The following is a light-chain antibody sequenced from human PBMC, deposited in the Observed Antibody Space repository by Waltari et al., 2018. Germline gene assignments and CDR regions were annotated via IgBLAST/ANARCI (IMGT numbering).Light chain of an antibody. Sequence: QSVLTQPPSVSGAPGQRVTIASTGSGPNTGAGSEVNWYQQVPRAAPKLLIYGSSSRPLGVPDRFFGSTSGTSASLAIIGLQAEDEADYYCQSYDITLRVVFGGGTKLTVL. J-gene: IGLJ3*02. CDR3: QSYDITLRVV. CDR1: GPNTGAGSE. V-gene: IGLV1-40*01. CDR2: GSS.